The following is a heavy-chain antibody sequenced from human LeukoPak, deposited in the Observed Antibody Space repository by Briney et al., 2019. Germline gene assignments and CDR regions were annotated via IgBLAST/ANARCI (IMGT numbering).Heavy chain of an antibody. CDR2: ISWNSGSI. D-gene: IGHD5-18*01. CDR1: GFTFDDYA. Sequence: GGSLRLSCAASGFTFDDYAMHWVRQAPGKGLEWVSGISWNSGSIGYADSVKGRFTISRDNAKNSLYLQMNSLRAEDTALYYCAKVRYSYAKYYFDYWGQGTLVTVSP. V-gene: IGHV3-9*01. J-gene: IGHJ4*02. CDR3: AKVRYSYAKYYFDY.